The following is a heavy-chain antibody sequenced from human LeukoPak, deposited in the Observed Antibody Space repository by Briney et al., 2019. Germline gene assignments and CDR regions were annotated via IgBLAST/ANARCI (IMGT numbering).Heavy chain of an antibody. J-gene: IGHJ4*02. CDR1: GGSISSGDYY. CDR2: IEYSGST. CDR3: ARASPGATFAY. Sequence: KPSETLSLTCAVSGGSISSGDYYWSWIRQPPGKGLEGIGYIEYSGSTYYNPSLKSRVTISVDPSKTQFPLKLSSVTAADTAVYYCARASPGATFAYWGQGTLVTVSS. V-gene: IGHV4-30-4*08.